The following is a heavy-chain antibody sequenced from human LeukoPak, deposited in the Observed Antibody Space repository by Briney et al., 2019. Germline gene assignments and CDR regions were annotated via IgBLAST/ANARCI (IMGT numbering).Heavy chain of an antibody. J-gene: IGHJ4*02. Sequence: PGGSLRLSCAASGFTFSSYAMSWVRQAPGKGLEWVSAINGSGGSTYYADSVKGRFTISRDNSKNTLYLQMNSLRAEDTAAYYCAKDAGGFPRYYFDYWGQGTLVTVSS. D-gene: IGHD3-10*01. V-gene: IGHV3-23*01. CDR1: GFTFSSYA. CDR2: INGSGGST. CDR3: AKDAGGFPRYYFDY.